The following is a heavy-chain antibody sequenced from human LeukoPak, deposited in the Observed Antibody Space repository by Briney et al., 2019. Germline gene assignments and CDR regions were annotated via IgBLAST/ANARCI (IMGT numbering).Heavy chain of an antibody. V-gene: IGHV1-69*13. Sequence: SVKVSCKASGGTFGSYAISWVRQAPGQGLEWMGGIIPVFGTANYAQKFQGRVTITADESTSTAYMELSSLRSEDTAVYYCARDRVVGLGIDNAFDIWGHGTMVTVSS. CDR1: GGTFGSYA. D-gene: IGHD2-15*01. J-gene: IGHJ3*02. CDR2: IIPVFGTA. CDR3: ARDRVVGLGIDNAFDI.